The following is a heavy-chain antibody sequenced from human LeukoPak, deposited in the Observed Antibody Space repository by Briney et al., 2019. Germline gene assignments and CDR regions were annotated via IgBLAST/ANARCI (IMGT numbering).Heavy chain of an antibody. CDR3: AREGVGYYDILTGYYKPSDAFDI. CDR1: GGSISSYY. V-gene: IGHV4-59*01. J-gene: IGHJ3*02. CDR2: IYYSGST. D-gene: IGHD3-9*01. Sequence: PSATLSLTCTVSGGSISSYYWSWIRQPPGKGLEWIGYIYYSGSTNYNPSLKSRVTISVDTSKTQFSLKRSSVTAADTAVYYCAREGVGYYDILTGYYKPSDAFDIWGQGTMVTVSS.